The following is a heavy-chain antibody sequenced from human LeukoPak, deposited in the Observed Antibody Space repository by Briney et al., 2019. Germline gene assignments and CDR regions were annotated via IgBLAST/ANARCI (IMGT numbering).Heavy chain of an antibody. CDR1: GFTFSSYA. J-gene: IGHJ6*04. V-gene: IGHV3-30*04. D-gene: IGHD3-22*01. CDR2: ISYDGSNK. CDR3: ARDPPGGYDSSGYYYSPPSMDV. Sequence: PGRSLRLSCAASGFTFSSYAMHWVRQAPGKGLEWVAVISYDGSNKCYADSVKGRFTISRDNSKNTLYLQMNSLRAEDTAVYYCARDPPGGYDSSGYYYSPPSMDVWGKGTTVTVSS.